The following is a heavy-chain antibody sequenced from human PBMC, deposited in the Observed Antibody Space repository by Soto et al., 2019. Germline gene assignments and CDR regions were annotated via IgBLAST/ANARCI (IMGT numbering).Heavy chain of an antibody. Sequence: PSETLSLTCTVSGGSIGSYYWSWIRQTQGKGLEWIGYIYYSGSTNYNPSLKSRVTISVDTSKNQFSLKLSSVTAADTAVYYCASTTWVVAATEYFQHWGQGTLVTVSS. V-gene: IGHV4-59*08. CDR2: IYYSGST. CDR3: ASTTWVVAATEYFQH. J-gene: IGHJ1*01. D-gene: IGHD2-15*01. CDR1: GGSIGSYY.